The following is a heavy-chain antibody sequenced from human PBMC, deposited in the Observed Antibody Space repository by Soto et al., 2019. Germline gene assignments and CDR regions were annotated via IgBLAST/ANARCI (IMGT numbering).Heavy chain of an antibody. Sequence: PSATLSHTCTVSGGYISSYYWSWIRQPPRKGLEWIGYIYYSGSTNYNPSLKSRVTISVDTSKNQFSLKLSSVTAADTAVYYCARDGVMYYHFWSGWDV. CDR3: ARDGVMYYHFWSGWDV. J-gene: IGHJ6*01. CDR1: GGYISSYY. CDR2: IYYSGST. V-gene: IGHV4-59*01. D-gene: IGHD3-3*01.